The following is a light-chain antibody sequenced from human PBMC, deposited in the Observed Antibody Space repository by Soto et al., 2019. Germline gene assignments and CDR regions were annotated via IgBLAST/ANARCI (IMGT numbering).Light chain of an antibody. CDR3: SSHAGIINVV. J-gene: IGLJ3*02. CDR2: EVT. Sequence: QSALTQPPSASGSPGQSVTISCTGTSSDAGGYNYVSWYQQHPGKAPKLMIYEVTKRPSGVPDRFSGSKSGNTASLTVSGLLAEDEADYYCSSHAGIINVVFGGGTKLTVL. CDR1: SSDAGGYNY. V-gene: IGLV2-8*01.